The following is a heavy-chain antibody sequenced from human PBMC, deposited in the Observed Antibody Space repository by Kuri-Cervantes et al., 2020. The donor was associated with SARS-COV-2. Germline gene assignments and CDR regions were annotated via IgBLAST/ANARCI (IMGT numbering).Heavy chain of an antibody. CDR1: GFTFTSHA. CDR3: ATALLSYYFDY. J-gene: IGHJ4*02. V-gene: IGHV3-30*03. Sequence: GESLKISCAVSGFTFTSHAMHWVRQAPGKGLEWVALISYDGSNKFYADSVKGRFTISRDNSKNTLYLQMNSLRAEDTAVYYCATALLSYYFDYWGQGTLVTVSS. CDR2: ISYDGSNK. D-gene: IGHD3-10*01.